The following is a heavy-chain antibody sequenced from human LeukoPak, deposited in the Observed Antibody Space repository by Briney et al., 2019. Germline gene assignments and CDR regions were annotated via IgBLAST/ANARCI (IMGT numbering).Heavy chain of an antibody. J-gene: IGHJ4*02. CDR1: RFTFSSYG. Sequence: PGGSLSLSCTASRFTFSSYGMHWLGQAPGQGLEWVAVIWYDASNKYYEDSVKGRFTISRDNSKNRLYLEMNSLRAEDTAVYYCVGLGTNYYGLRWGQGTLVTVSS. V-gene: IGHV3-33*01. D-gene: IGHD3-10*01. CDR2: IWYDASNK. CDR3: VGLGTNYYGLR.